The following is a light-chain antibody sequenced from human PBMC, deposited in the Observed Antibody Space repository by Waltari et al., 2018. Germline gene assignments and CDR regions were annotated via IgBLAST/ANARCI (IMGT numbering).Light chain of an antibody. CDR3: MQATNWPLT. CDR2: KVS. CDR1: QSLVHSDGKIY. Sequence: VMTHSPLPLPVTLGQQASTSCTSIQSLVHSDGKIYLNWFHQGPGQSPRRLIYKVSNRDSGVPDRFSSSGSGTDFTLTISRVEAEDVGMYYCMQATNWPLTFGQGTRVEIK. V-gene: IGKV2-30*02. J-gene: IGKJ1*01.